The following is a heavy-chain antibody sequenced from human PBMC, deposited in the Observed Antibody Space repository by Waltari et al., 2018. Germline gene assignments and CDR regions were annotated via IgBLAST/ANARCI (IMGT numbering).Heavy chain of an antibody. V-gene: IGHV4-34*01. J-gene: IGHJ4*02. CDR3: ARARRAAAARGNYFDY. D-gene: IGHD6-13*01. Sequence: QVQLQQWGAGLLKPSETLSLTCAVYGGSFSGYYWSWIRQPPGKGLEWIGEINHSGSTTSNPSLKRRVTSSVDTSKNQFSLQLSSVTAADTAVYYCARARRAAAARGNYFDYWGQGTLVTVSS. CDR2: INHSGST. CDR1: GGSFSGYY.